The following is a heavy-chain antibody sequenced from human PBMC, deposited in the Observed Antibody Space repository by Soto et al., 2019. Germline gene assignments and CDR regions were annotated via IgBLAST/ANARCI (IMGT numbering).Heavy chain of an antibody. CDR3: ARTYSSSSVEYYFDY. Sequence: QVQLVQSGAEVKKPGSSVKVSCKASGGTFSSYAISWVRQAPGQGLEWMGGIIPIFGTANYAQKLQGRVTMTTDTSTSTAYMELRSLRSDDTAVYYCARTYSSSSVEYYFDYWGQGTLVTVSS. CDR2: IIPIFGTA. J-gene: IGHJ4*02. V-gene: IGHV1-69*06. D-gene: IGHD6-6*01. CDR1: GGTFSSYA.